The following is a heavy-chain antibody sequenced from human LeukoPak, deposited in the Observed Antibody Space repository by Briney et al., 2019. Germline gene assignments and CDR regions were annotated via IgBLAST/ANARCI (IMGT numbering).Heavy chain of an antibody. J-gene: IGHJ4*02. V-gene: IGHV3-48*01. CDR1: GFTFSSYS. D-gene: IGHD3-10*01. CDR3: PLVNGDSPMAY. Sequence: GGSLRLSCAASGFTFSSYSMNWVRQAPRKGLEWVSYISSSSNTIYYADSVKGRFTISRDNARNSLYLQMNSLRAEDTAVYYCPLVNGDSPMAYGGQEPWSPSPQ. CDR2: ISSSSNTI.